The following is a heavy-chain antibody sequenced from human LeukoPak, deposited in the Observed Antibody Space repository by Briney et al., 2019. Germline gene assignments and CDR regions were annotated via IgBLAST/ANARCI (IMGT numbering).Heavy chain of an antibody. J-gene: IGHJ4*02. D-gene: IGHD7-27*01. Sequence: ASVKVSCKASGYTFTSYGISWVRQAPGQGLEWMGWISAYNGNTNYAQKLQGRVTMTRDTSISTAYMELSRLRSDDTAVYYCARDKAQLGIGYWGQGTLVTVSS. CDR3: ARDKAQLGIGY. V-gene: IGHV1-18*01. CDR2: ISAYNGNT. CDR1: GYTFTSYG.